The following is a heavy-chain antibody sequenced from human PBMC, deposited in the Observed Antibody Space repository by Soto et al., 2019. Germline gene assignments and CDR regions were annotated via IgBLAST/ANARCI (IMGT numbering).Heavy chain of an antibody. CDR3: ATDNFDTAGNPVDWYFDL. CDR1: GGTFISYT. CDR2: IIPVLGVP. J-gene: IGHJ2*01. D-gene: IGHD2-8*02. Sequence: QVQLVQSGAEVKKPGSSVKVSCKASGGTFISYTISWVRQAPGQGLEWMGRIIPVLGVPTYAQKFQGRVTITADKSTSTVYMELFSLRSEDTAVYYCATDNFDTAGNPVDWYFDLWGRGTLVIVSS. V-gene: IGHV1-69*02.